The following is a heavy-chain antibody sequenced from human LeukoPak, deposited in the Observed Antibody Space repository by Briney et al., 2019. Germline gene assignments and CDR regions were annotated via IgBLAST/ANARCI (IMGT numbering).Heavy chain of an antibody. V-gene: IGHV3-7*01. Sequence: GGSLRLSCAASGFTFDIYWMSWVRQAPGKGLEWVANIKQDGSEKYYVGSVKGRFTISRDNAKNSLYLQMNSLRAEDTAVYYCVRDKVVGATTFDYWGQGTLVTVSS. D-gene: IGHD1-26*01. CDR1: GFTFDIYW. CDR3: VRDKVVGATTFDY. CDR2: IKQDGSEK. J-gene: IGHJ4*02.